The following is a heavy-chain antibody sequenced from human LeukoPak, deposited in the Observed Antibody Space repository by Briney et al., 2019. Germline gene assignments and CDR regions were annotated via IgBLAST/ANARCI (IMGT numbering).Heavy chain of an antibody. Sequence: ASVNVSCKASGYTFTSYAMHWVRQAPGQRLEWMGWINAGNGNTKYSQKFQGRVTITRDTSASTAYMELSSLRSEDTAVYYCARDRANYYGSGSYSSWFDPWGQGTLVTVSS. CDR1: GYTFTSYA. CDR3: ARDRANYYGSGSYSSWFDP. V-gene: IGHV1-3*01. J-gene: IGHJ5*02. D-gene: IGHD3-10*01. CDR2: INAGNGNT.